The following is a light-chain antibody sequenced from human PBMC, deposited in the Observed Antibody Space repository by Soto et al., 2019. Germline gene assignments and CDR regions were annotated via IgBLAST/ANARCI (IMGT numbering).Light chain of an antibody. CDR2: GSS. CDR1: QTISSSY. V-gene: IGKV3-20*01. J-gene: IGKJ2*01. CDR3: QQYGGSPPYT. Sequence: VLTQSPGTLSLSPGERATISCRASQTISSSYLAWYQHKPGQAPRLLIYGSSSRSTGIPHRFSGSGSGTDFTLTISRLEPEDGGVYYCQQYGGSPPYTFGQGTRLEIK.